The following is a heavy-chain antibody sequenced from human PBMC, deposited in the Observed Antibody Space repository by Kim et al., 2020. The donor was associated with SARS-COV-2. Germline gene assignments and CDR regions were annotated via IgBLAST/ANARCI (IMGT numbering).Heavy chain of an antibody. CDR2: IYLGDSDT. CDR3: ARHGSSQWLVDYIATHWYFDL. J-gene: IGHJ2*01. Sequence: GESLKISCKGSGYSFTSYWIGWVRQMPGKGLEWMGIIYLGDSDTRYSPSFQGQVTISADKSISTAYLQWSSLKASDTAMYYCARHGSSQWLVDYIATHWYFDLWGRGTLVTVSS. D-gene: IGHD6-19*01. CDR1: GYSFTSYW. V-gene: IGHV5-51*01.